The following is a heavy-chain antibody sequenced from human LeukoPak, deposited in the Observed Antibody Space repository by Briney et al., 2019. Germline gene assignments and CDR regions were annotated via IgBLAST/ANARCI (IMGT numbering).Heavy chain of an antibody. Sequence: AVKVSCKASGGTFSSYAISWVRQAPGQGLEWMGGIIPIFGTANYAQKFQGRVTITADESTSTAYMELSSLRSEDTAVYYCARGSGYSSGWYGLDFDYWGQGTLITVSS. V-gene: IGHV1-69*01. CDR1: GGTFSSYA. CDR2: IIPIFGTA. J-gene: IGHJ4*02. CDR3: ARGSGYSSGWYGLDFDY. D-gene: IGHD6-19*01.